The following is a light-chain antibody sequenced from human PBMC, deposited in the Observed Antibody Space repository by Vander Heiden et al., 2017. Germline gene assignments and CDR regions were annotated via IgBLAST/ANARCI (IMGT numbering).Light chain of an antibody. CDR1: QSVLKRSNNKSY. CDR3: HQFYSSPLT. J-gene: IGKJ1*01. CDR2: WAS. V-gene: IGKV4-1*01. Sequence: DLVMPQSPDSLAVSMGERDTINCKSSQSVLKRSNNKSYMSWYQQRPGQPPKLLISWASARESGVPARFSGSGSGTEFTLTISSLQAEDVAVYYCHQFYSSPLTFGQGTRVDIK.